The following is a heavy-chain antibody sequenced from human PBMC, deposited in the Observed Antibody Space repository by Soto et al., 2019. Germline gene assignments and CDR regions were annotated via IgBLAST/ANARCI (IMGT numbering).Heavy chain of an antibody. Sequence: QITLKESGPPLVNPTQTLTLTCTFSGFSLSGSRVGVGWIRQPPGKALEWLALIYWDDDTRFSLSLKNRLTLTKVTSKNQVVLTMTDMDPADTGTYYCARAQVPAVPFQFFDFWGQGAPVTVYS. CDR3: ARAQVPAVPFQFFDF. CDR1: GFSLSGSRVG. CDR2: IYWDDDT. D-gene: IGHD3-10*02. V-gene: IGHV2-5*02. J-gene: IGHJ4*02.